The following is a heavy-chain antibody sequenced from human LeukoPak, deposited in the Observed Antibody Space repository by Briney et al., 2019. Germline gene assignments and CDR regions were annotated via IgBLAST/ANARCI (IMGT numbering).Heavy chain of an antibody. D-gene: IGHD2-15*01. V-gene: IGHV3-23*01. CDR2: ISGSGGST. CDR3: AKDCSGGSCTDY. J-gene: IGHJ4*02. CDR1: GFTFSSYA. Sequence: GGSLRLSCAASGFTFSSYAMSWVRQAPGKGLEWVSAISGSGGSTYYADSVKGRFTISRDNSKNTLYLQMNSLRAEGTAVYYCAKDCSGGSCTDYWGQGTLVTVSS.